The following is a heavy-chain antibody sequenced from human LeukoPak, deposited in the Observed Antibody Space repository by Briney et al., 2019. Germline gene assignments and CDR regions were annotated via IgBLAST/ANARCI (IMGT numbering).Heavy chain of an antibody. V-gene: IGHV3-23*01. CDR3: AKVSPIFYYGMDV. CDR2: ISGSGGST. Sequence: GGSLRLSCAASGFTFSSYAMSWVRQAPGRGLEWVSAISGSGGSTYYADSVKGRFTISRDKSRNTLYLQMNSLRAEDTAVYYCAKVSPIFYYGMDVWGKGTTVTVSS. D-gene: IGHD3-9*01. J-gene: IGHJ6*04. CDR1: GFTFSSYA.